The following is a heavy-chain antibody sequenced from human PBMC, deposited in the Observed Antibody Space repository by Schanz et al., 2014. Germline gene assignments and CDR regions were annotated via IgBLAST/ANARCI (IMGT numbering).Heavy chain of an antibody. CDR1: GYTFTNFF. CDR2: INPSGGST. Sequence: QVQLVQSGAEMKKPGASVKVSCKASGYTFTNFFLHWVRQAPGQGLEWMGMINPSGGSTTYAQKFQGRVTMTRDTSTSTVYMELSSLRSEDTAVYYCARDGVDAAAGGNYWGQGTLDTVSS. CDR3: ARDGVDAAAGGNY. V-gene: IGHV1-46*03. D-gene: IGHD6-13*01. J-gene: IGHJ4*02.